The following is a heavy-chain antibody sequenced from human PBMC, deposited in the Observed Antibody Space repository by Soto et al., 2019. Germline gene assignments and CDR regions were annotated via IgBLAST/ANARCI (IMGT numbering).Heavy chain of an antibody. Sequence: GGSLRLSCAASGFTFSRCWMYWDRQAPGKGLVWDSRINGDGSSTTYAASVKSRLTISRDNANNTLHLQMNSLRAEATGLYYFASFGGTSRLWYSDLWGRGTLVTVSS. D-gene: IGHD1-26*01. J-gene: IGHJ2*01. CDR2: INGDGSST. V-gene: IGHV3-74*01. CDR3: ASFGGTSRLWYSDL. CDR1: GFTFSRCW.